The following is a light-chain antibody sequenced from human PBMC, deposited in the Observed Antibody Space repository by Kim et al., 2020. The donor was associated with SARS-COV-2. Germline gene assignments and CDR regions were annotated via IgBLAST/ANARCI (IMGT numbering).Light chain of an antibody. CDR3: QRCYSVPWT. J-gene: IGKJ1*01. V-gene: IGKV1-27*01. CDR2: DAS. CDR1: QDISNF. Sequence: ESIGDRVTITCRSSQDISNFLAWYQQKPGKVPKLLIYDASVLQSGVPSRFSGSGSGTDFTLTISGLQPEDVATYYCQRCYSVPWTFGQGTKVDIK.